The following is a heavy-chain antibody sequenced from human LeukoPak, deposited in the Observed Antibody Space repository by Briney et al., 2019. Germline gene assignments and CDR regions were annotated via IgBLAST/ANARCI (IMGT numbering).Heavy chain of an antibody. Sequence: PGGPLSLSCAASGFTFRNYWMTGVRKAPGKGLEWVAKIKQDGSEIYYVDSVTGRFTISRDNAKNSVFLQMNSLRAEDTAVYYCAKDSGTYAFDYWGQGTLVTVSS. CDR2: IKQDGSEI. CDR1: GFTFRNYW. D-gene: IGHD1-26*01. V-gene: IGHV3-7*04. J-gene: IGHJ4*02. CDR3: AKDSGTYAFDY.